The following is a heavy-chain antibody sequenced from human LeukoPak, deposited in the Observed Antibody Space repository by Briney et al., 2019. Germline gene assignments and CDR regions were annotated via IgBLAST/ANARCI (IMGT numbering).Heavy chain of an antibody. CDR3: ATDRRGSNDY. CDR1: GFTFGSYW. Sequence: GGSLRLSCVASGFTFGSYWMTWVRQAPGKGLEWVANMRQDGNEKYYVDSVRGRFTISRDNAKNSLYLQMNSLRAEDTAVYYCATDRRGSNDYWGEGTLVTVS. V-gene: IGHV3-7*01. CDR2: MRQDGNEK. J-gene: IGHJ4*02. D-gene: IGHD3-10*01.